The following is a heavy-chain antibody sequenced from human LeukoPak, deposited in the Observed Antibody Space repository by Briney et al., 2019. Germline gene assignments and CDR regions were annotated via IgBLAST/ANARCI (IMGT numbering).Heavy chain of an antibody. D-gene: IGHD1-7*01. CDR2: SSSISYI. J-gene: IGHJ4*02. CDR3: ARDAGITGTTDLDY. V-gene: IGHV3-21*01. Sequence: SSSISYIYYADSVKGRFTISRDNAKSSLYLQMNSLRAEDTAVYYCARDAGITGTTDLDYWGQGTLVTVSS.